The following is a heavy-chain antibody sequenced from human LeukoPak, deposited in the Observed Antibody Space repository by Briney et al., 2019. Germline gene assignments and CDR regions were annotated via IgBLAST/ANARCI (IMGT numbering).Heavy chain of an antibody. V-gene: IGHV3-21*01. CDR3: SKSFARDHSGSYHAPFDY. D-gene: IGHD1-26*01. Sequence: PGGSLRLSCAASGFTFSSYSMNWVRQAPGKRLEWVSSISSSSSYIYYADSVKGRFTISRDNSKNTLYLQMNSLRAEDTAVYYCSKSFARDHSGSYHAPFDYWGQGTLVTVSS. J-gene: IGHJ4*02. CDR2: ISSSSSYI. CDR1: GFTFSSYS.